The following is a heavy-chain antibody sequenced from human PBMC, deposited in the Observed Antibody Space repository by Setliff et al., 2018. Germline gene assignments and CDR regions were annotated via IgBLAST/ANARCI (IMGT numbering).Heavy chain of an antibody. Sequence: RASVKVSCKASGYTFTSHDINWVRQATGQGLEWMGWMNPNNGNTGCVQKFQGRLTMTRNTSISTAYMELSSLRSDDTGVYYCARSKVEAAMVKHNWFDPWGQGTLVTAPQ. CDR3: ARSKVEAAMVKHNWFDP. V-gene: IGHV1-8*01. CDR2: MNPNNGNT. D-gene: IGHD5-18*01. J-gene: IGHJ5*02. CDR1: GYTFTSHD.